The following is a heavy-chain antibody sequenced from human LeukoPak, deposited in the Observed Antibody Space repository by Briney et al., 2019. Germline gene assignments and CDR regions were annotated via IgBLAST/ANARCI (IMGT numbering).Heavy chain of an antibody. D-gene: IGHD3/OR15-3a*01. V-gene: IGHV3-30*01. Sequence: GGSLRLSCAATGFTFSNYAMHWVRQAPGKGLEWVAIISYDGSIKYYADFVKGRFTISRDNSENTLYLQLNILRTEDTAMFFCAREGTGEGGYYYYYMDVWGKGTTVTVSS. J-gene: IGHJ6*03. CDR2: ISYDGSIK. CDR3: AREGTGEGGYYYYYMDV. CDR1: GFTFSNYA.